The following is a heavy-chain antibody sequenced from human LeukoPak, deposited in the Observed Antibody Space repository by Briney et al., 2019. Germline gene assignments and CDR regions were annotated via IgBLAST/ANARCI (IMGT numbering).Heavy chain of an antibody. CDR1: GFTFSNAW. V-gene: IGHV3-15*01. J-gene: IGHJ3*01. Sequence: GGSLRLSCAASGFTFSNAWMSWVRQAPGKGLEWVGRIKSKTDGGTTDYAAPVKGRFTISRDDSESIAYLQIHSLKTEDTGVYYCSRAVRVSGDAFDFWGQGTMVTVSS. CDR2: IKSKTDGGTT. CDR3: SRAVRVSGDAFDF.